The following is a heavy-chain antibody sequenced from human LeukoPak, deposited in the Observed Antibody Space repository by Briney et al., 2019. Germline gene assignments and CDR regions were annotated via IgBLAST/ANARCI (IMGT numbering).Heavy chain of an antibody. J-gene: IGHJ4*02. D-gene: IGHD4-17*01. CDR1: GYSFTSYW. CDR3: ARLHGDYVVFSKEGLYYFDY. Sequence: LGESLKISCKGSGYSFTSYWIGWVRQMPGKGLEWMGIIYPGDSGTRYSPSFQGQVTISADKSISTAYLQWSSLKASDTAMYYCARLHGDYVVFSKEGLYYFDYWGQGTLVTVSS. V-gene: IGHV5-51*01. CDR2: IYPGDSGT.